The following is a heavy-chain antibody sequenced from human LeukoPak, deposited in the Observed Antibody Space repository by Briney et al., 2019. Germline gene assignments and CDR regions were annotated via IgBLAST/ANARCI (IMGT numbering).Heavy chain of an antibody. J-gene: IGHJ4*02. CDR2: IRFDAINK. Sequence: HPGGSLRLSCAASGFTFSTYGMHWVRQAPGKGLEWVTFIRFDAINKYYADSVKGRFTISRDNSKNTLYLQMNSLRAEDTAVYYCAKDAQVVAGTLNFCLDYWGQGTLVTVSS. V-gene: IGHV3-30*02. CDR3: AKDAQVVAGTLNFCLDY. CDR1: GFTFSTYG. D-gene: IGHD2-15*01.